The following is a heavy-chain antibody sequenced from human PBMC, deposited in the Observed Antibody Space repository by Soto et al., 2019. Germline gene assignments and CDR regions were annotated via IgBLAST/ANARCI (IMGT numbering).Heavy chain of an antibody. V-gene: IGHV3-23*01. D-gene: IGHD6-6*01. CDR1: GFTFNSYA. CDR2: ISGSGGST. CDR3: AKHSSSSGTYYYYIVDV. Sequence: PGGSLRLSCAASGFTFNSYAMSWVRQAPGKGLEWVSVISGSGGSTYYADSVKGRFSISRDNSRNTLFLQLNSLRAEDTVVYYCAKHSSSSGTYYYYIVDVWGQGTTVTVSS. J-gene: IGHJ6*02.